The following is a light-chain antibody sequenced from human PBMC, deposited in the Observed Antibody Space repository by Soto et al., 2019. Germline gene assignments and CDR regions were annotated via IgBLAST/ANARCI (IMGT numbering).Light chain of an antibody. CDR1: QSVSSD. CDR2: GAS. Sequence: EIVLTQSPATLSLSPGERAILSCRSSQSVSSDLAWYQQKPGQAPRFLISGASTRATGIPARFSGSGSGTEFTLTISSLQSEDFAVYYCQQYNNWPWTFGQGTKVDIK. CDR3: QQYNNWPWT. J-gene: IGKJ1*01. V-gene: IGKV3-15*01.